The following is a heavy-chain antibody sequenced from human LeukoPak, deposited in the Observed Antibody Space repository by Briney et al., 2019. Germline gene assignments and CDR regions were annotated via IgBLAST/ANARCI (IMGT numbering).Heavy chain of an antibody. Sequence: SVKVSCNASGGTFSTYAVNWVRQAPGQGLEWMGGIIPLFGTANYAQKFRGRVTITTDESTSTAYMELSSLRSEDTAIYYCARVFARGGEITGSYYYYWGQGTLVTVSS. J-gene: IGHJ4*02. CDR2: IIPLFGTA. D-gene: IGHD3-10*01. CDR3: ARVFARGGEITGSYYYY. V-gene: IGHV1-69*05. CDR1: GGTFSTYA.